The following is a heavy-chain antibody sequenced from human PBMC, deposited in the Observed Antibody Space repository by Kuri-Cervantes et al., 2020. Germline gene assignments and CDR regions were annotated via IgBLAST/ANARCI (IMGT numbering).Heavy chain of an antibody. CDR1: GFTVSSNY. Sequence: GESLKISCAASGFTVSSNYMSWVRQAPGKGLERVSVIYSGGSTYYADSVKGRFTISRDNSKNTLYLQMNSLRAEDTAVYYCARDWGGDYSDYWGQGTLVTVSS. V-gene: IGHV3-53*01. D-gene: IGHD3-16*01. J-gene: IGHJ4*02. CDR2: IYSGGST. CDR3: ARDWGGDYSDY.